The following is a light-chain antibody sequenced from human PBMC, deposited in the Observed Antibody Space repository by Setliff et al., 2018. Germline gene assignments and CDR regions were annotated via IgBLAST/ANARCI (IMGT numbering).Light chain of an antibody. CDR1: SSDVGRYNF. Sequence: QSALTQPRSVSGSPGQSVTISCTGTSSDVGRYNFVSWYQQHPGKAPKLIIYDVSNRPSGVSNRFSGSKSGNTASLTISGLQAEDEADYYCSSYTSSSTYVFGTGTKVTVL. CDR2: DVS. CDR3: SSYTSSSTYV. J-gene: IGLJ1*01. V-gene: IGLV2-14*01.